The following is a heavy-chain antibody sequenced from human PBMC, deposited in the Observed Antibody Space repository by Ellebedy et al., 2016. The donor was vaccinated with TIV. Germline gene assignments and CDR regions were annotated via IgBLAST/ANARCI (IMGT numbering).Heavy chain of an antibody. CDR1: GYTFSSNY. CDR3: ARRSSSYALDY. CDR2: TDPSGGST. Sequence: AASVKVSCKASGYTFSSNYMHWVQQAPGQGREWMGITDPSGGSTNYAQKFQGRVTMTRDTCTSTVYMELSSLRSEDTAVYYCARRSSSYALDYWGQGTLVTVSS. D-gene: IGHD4-17*01. J-gene: IGHJ4*02. V-gene: IGHV1-46*01.